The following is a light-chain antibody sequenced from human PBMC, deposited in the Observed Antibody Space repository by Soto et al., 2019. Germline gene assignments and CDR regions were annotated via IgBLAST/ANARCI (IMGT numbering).Light chain of an antibody. V-gene: IGLV1-44*01. CDR2: SNN. CDR1: SANIGSNT. CDR3: AAWDDSLNVLYV. J-gene: IGLJ1*01. Sequence: QSALTQPPSASGAPGQRVTISCSGSSANIGSNTVSWYQQLPGTAPKLLIYSNNQRPSGVPDRFSGSKSGTSASLAISGLQSEDEADYYCAAWDDSLNVLYVFGTGTKVTVL.